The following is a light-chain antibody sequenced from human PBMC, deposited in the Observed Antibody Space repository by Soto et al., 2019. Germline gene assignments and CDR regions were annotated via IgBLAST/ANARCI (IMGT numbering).Light chain of an antibody. CDR3: QQYGSSPPWT. V-gene: IGKV3-20*01. CDR2: GAS. J-gene: IGKJ1*01. CDR1: QSVSSSY. Sequence: ENVLTQSLGTLSLSTGERDTLSCRASQSVSSSYLAWYQQKPGQAPRLLIYGASSRATGIPDRFSGSVSGTGFTLTISRLEPEDFAAYYCQQYGSSPPWTFGQGTKVDVK.